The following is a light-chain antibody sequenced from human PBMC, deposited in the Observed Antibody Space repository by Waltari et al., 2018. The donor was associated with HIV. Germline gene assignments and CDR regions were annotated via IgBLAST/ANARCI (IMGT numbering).Light chain of an antibody. Sequence: QSALTQPPSASGSPGQSVTISCTGTSNDVGAYNFVSWYQHHPGKAPKLIIYEVSKRPSGVTDRFSASKSGNTASLTVSGRQTEDEADYYCSSFTGVNTDVIFGGGTRLTVL. J-gene: IGLJ2*01. V-gene: IGLV2-8*01. CDR1: SNDVGAYNF. CDR3: SSFTGVNTDVI. CDR2: EVS.